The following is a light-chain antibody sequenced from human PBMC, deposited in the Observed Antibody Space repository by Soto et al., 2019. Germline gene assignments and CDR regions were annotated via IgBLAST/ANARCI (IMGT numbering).Light chain of an antibody. CDR3: VAWDDSLNGVV. CDR2: TNT. CDR1: SSNIGSNT. J-gene: IGLJ2*01. Sequence: QSVLTQPPSASGTPGQRVTISCSGNSSNIGSNTVNWYQQLPGTAPKLLIYTNTQRPSGVPDRFSGSKSGTSASLAISGLQSEDEADYYCVAWDDSLNGVVFGGGTKLTVL. V-gene: IGLV1-44*01.